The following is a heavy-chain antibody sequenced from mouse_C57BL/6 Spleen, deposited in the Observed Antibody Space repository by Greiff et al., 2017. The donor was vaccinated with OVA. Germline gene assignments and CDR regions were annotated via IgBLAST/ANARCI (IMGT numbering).Heavy chain of an antibody. CDR3: AREGSSGYVAY. D-gene: IGHD3-2*02. Sequence: EVQLVESGPGLVKPSQSLFLTCSVTGYSITSGYYWNWIRQFPGNKLEWMGYISYGGSNNYNPSLKNRISITRDTSKKQFFLKLNSVTTEDTATYYCAREGSSGYVAYWGQGSLVTVSA. J-gene: IGHJ3*01. V-gene: IGHV3-6*01. CDR1: GYSITSGYY. CDR2: ISYGGSN.